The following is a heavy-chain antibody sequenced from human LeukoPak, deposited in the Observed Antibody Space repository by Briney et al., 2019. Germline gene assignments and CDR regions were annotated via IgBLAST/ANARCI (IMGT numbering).Heavy chain of an antibody. Sequence: GGSLRLSCAASGFTFSSYWMSWVRQAPGKGLEWVANIKQDGSEKYYVDSVKGRFTISRDNAKNSLYLQMNSLRVEDTAFYYCAKDNRRHYTSGPNPDSLHWGQGALVTVSS. J-gene: IGHJ4*02. CDR1: GFTFSSYW. CDR2: IKQDGSEK. CDR3: AKDNRRHYTSGPNPDSLH. D-gene: IGHD6-19*01. V-gene: IGHV3-7*03.